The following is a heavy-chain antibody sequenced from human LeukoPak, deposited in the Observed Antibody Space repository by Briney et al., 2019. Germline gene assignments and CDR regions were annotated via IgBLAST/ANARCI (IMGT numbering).Heavy chain of an antibody. V-gene: IGHV4-59*01. CDR2: IYYSGST. CDR3: ARVVRNDFWSGYYLGYYYYMDV. J-gene: IGHJ6*03. Sequence: KTSETLSLTCTVSGGSIRSYWSWIRQPPGKGLEWIGYIYYSGSTNYNPSLKSRVTISVDTSKNQFSLKLSSVTAADTAVYYCARVVRNDFWSGYYLGYYYYMDVWGKGTTVTVSS. D-gene: IGHD3-3*01. CDR1: GGSIRSY.